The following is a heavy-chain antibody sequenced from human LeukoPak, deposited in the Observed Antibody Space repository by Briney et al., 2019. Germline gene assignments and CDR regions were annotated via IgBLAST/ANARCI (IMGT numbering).Heavy chain of an antibody. CDR1: GGSVSSGSYY. D-gene: IGHD6-19*01. J-gene: IGHJ4*02. CDR3: ARTGYSSGWYEGA. V-gene: IGHV4-61*01. Sequence: SETLSLTCTVSGGSVSSGSYYWSWIRQPPGKGLEWIGYIHYSGRSSYNPSLKSRVSTSVDTSKSQFSLKLSSVTAADTAVYYCARTGYSSGWYEGAWGQGTLVTVSS. CDR2: IHYSGRS.